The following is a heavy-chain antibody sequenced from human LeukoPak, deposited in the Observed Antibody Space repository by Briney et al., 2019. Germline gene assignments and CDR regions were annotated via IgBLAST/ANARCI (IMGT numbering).Heavy chain of an antibody. J-gene: IGHJ4*02. D-gene: IGHD5-18*01. Sequence: AGGSLRLPCAASGFTVRSIYMTWVRQAPGKGLEWVSSFYSGGSSYYADSVKGRFIISRDSSTDTLYLQMNSLRVEDTAVYFCARDRGYGYGFFDYWGQGTLVTVSS. CDR3: ARDRGYGYGFFDY. CDR2: FYSGGSS. V-gene: IGHV3-53*01. CDR1: GFTVRSIY.